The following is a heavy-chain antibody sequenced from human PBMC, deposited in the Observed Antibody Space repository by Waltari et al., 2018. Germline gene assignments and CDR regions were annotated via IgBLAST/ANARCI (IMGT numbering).Heavy chain of an antibody. V-gene: IGHV5-51*01. D-gene: IGHD3-10*01. CDR1: GYSFTSSW. J-gene: IGHJ4*02. Sequence: EVQLVQSGAEVKKHGESLKISCKGSGYSFTSSWIGWVRQMHGKGLEWMGIIYPGDSDTRYSPSFQGQVTSSADKSISTAYLQWSSLKASDTAMYYCASAGFAYGSGSYHHYWGQGTLVTVSS. CDR3: ASAGFAYGSGSYHHY. CDR2: IYPGDSDT.